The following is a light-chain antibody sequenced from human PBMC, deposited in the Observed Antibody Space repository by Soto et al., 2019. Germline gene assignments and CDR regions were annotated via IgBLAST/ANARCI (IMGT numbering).Light chain of an antibody. J-gene: IGLJ3*02. CDR2: EVT. CDR1: SSDVGGYNY. CDR3: SSHSGIINVV. Sequence: QSVLTQPPSASGSPGQSVTISCTGTSSDVGGYNYVSWYQQHPGKAPKLIIYEVTKRPSGVPDRFSGSKSGNTASLTVSGLLAEDEADYYCSSHSGIINVVFGGETKVTVL. V-gene: IGLV2-8*01.